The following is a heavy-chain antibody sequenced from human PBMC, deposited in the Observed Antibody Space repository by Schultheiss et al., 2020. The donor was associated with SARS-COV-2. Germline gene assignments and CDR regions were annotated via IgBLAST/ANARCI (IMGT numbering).Heavy chain of an antibody. J-gene: IGHJ6*02. Sequence: GSLRLSCAASGFTFSSYAMSWVRQAPGKGLEWVSAISGSGGSTYYADSVKGRFTISRDNSKNTLYLQMNSLRAEDTAVYYCAKAIKIFGVVITYYYYYGMDVWGQGTTVTVSS. D-gene: IGHD3-3*01. CDR3: AKAIKIFGVVITYYYYYGMDV. CDR1: GFTFSSYA. CDR2: ISGSGGST. V-gene: IGHV3-23*01.